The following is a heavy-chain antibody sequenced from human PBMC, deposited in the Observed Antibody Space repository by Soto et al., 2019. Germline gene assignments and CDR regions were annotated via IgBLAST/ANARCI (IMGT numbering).Heavy chain of an antibody. J-gene: IGHJ6*02. CDR3: ARVAFSYFGMDV. D-gene: IGHD3-3*02. Sequence: SETLSLTCSVPGCAISSYYWSWVRQPAGKGLEWIGRVFSSGSTNYNASLKSRVTMSIDTSKNEVSLTLRSVTAADTAVYYCARVAFSYFGMDVWGPGTTVTVSS. CDR2: VFSSGST. V-gene: IGHV4-4*07. CDR1: GCAISSYY.